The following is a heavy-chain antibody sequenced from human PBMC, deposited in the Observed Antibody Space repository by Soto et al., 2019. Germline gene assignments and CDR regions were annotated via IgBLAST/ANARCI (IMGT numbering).Heavy chain of an antibody. Sequence: EMQLVDSGGGLVQPGDSLRLSCVASGFSFSNYWMAWVRQAPGKGLEWVANIKEDGSQYTYVASVKGRFTISRDNAENSLYLPMNGLRAEETAVYYFARETHYYAAWGQGTLVTVSS. V-gene: IGHV3-7*04. J-gene: IGHJ4*02. CDR1: GFSFSNYW. CDR2: IKEDGSQY. CDR3: ARETHYYAA. D-gene: IGHD3-10*01.